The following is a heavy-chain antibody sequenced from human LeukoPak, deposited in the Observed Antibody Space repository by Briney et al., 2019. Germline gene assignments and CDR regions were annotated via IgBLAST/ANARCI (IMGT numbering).Heavy chain of an antibody. J-gene: IGHJ6*03. CDR3: ARVGCTNGVCYSYYYYYMDV. CDR2: IRTDGYHT. V-gene: IGHV3-30*02. D-gene: IGHD2-8*01. CDR1: GFVFDSHD. Sequence: GGSLRLSCGASGFVFDSHDMHWVRQAPGKGLQWVAYIRTDGYHTYYADSVKGRFTISRDNAKNSLYLQMNSLRAEDTAVYYCARVGCTNGVCYSYYYYYMDVWGKGTTVTVSS.